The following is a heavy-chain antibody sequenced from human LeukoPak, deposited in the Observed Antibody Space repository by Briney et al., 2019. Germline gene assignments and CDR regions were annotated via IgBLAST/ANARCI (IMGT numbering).Heavy chain of an antibody. CDR3: ARPYNWNYIFPFDY. CDR2: INHSGST. V-gene: IGHV4-34*01. J-gene: IGHJ4*02. D-gene: IGHD1-7*01. CDR1: GGSFSGYY. Sequence: SETLSLTCAVYGGSFSGYYWSWIRQPPGKGLEWIGEINHSGSTNYNPSLKSRVTISVDTSKNQFSLKLRSVTAADTAVYYCARPYNWNYIFPFDYWGQGTLVTVSS.